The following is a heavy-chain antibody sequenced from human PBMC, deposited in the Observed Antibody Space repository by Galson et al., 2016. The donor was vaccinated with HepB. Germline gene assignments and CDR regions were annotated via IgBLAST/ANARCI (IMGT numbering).Heavy chain of an antibody. CDR2: ISAYNGNK. CDR3: ASVGYTKGWFDP. Sequence: SVKVSCKASGYTFTTFAITWVRQAPGQGLEWMGWISAYNGNKNYVQKVQERVTMTTDTSKNTPILQMNNLREDDTAVYFCASVGYTKGWFDPWGQGTHVTVSS. D-gene: IGHD6-13*01. V-gene: IGHV1-18*01. J-gene: IGHJ5*02. CDR1: GYTFTTFA.